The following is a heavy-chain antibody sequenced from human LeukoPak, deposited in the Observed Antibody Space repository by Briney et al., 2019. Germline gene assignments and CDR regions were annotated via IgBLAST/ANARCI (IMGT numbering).Heavy chain of an antibody. CDR2: INPNSGGT. Sequence: GASVKVSCKASGYTFTGYYMHWVRQAPGQGLEWMGWINPNSGGTNYAQKFQGGVTMTRDTSISTAYMELSRLRSDDTAVYYCARIYCSSTSCENWFDPWGQGTLVTVSS. CDR3: ARIYCSSTSCENWFDP. CDR1: GYTFTGYY. V-gene: IGHV1-2*02. D-gene: IGHD2-2*01. J-gene: IGHJ5*02.